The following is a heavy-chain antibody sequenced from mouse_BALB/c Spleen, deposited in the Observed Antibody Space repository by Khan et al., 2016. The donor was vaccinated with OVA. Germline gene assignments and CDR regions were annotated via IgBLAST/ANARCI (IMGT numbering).Heavy chain of an antibody. D-gene: IGHD3-2*02. CDR2: ISYNGST. CDR1: GYPITSGYG. V-gene: IGHV3-2*02. Sequence: EVQLQESGPGLVKPSQSLPLTCTATGYPITSGYGWNWIRQFPGNKLEWMGHISYNGSTNYNPSLKSRIPITRNTSKNQFFLQLNAVTTENTATYCCARTTRLRYWGHGTTLTVSS. J-gene: IGHJ2*01. CDR3: ARTTRLRY.